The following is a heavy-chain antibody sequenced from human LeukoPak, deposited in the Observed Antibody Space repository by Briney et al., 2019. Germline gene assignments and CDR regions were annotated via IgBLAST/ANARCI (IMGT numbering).Heavy chain of an antibody. V-gene: IGHV3-74*01. CDR1: GFTFSTYW. D-gene: IGHD3-10*01. Sequence: GGSLRLSCGASGFTFSTYWMHWVRQAPGRGLVWVSRINSDRNTTNYADSVRGRFTISRDNAKNTLHLQMNSLRAEDTAVYFCARALDGSGSRSFDYWGQGIPVTVSS. CDR3: ARALDGSGSRSFDY. CDR2: INSDRNTT. J-gene: IGHJ4*02.